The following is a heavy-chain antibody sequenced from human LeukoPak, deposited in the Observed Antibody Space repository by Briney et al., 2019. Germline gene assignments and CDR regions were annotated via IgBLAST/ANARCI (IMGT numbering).Heavy chain of an antibody. V-gene: IGHV3-21*01. CDR3: ARDGGDYFDY. Sequence: GGSLRLSCAASGFTFSSYSMNWVRQAPGKGLEWVSSISSSSSYIYYAGSVKGRFTISRDNAKNSLCLQMNSLRAEDTAVYYCARDGGDYFDYWGQGTLVTVSS. D-gene: IGHD2-15*01. CDR1: GFTFSSYS. J-gene: IGHJ4*02. CDR2: ISSSSSYI.